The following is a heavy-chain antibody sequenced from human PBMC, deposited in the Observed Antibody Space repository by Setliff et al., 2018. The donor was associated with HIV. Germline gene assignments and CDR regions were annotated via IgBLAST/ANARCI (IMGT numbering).Heavy chain of an antibody. D-gene: IGHD3-10*01. CDR3: ARAVSTLIRGVTLIHFYYFDV. Sequence: ASVKVSCKASGYIFRNHYIHWVRQAPGKGLEWKAMINPEKGDTINAQKFQSRITLASDTSTSTVYMELSSLTHEDTAMYFCARAVSTLIRGVTLIHFYYFDVWGTGTRVTVSS. J-gene: IGHJ6*03. CDR1: GYIFRNHY. V-gene: IGHV1-46*01. CDR2: INPEKGDT.